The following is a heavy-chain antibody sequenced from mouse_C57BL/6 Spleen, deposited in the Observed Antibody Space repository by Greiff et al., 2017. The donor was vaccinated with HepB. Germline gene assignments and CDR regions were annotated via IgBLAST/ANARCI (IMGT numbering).Heavy chain of an antibody. CDR2: IYPGDGDT. CDR3: ARAEAYYCGTLWYFDV. J-gene: IGHJ1*03. V-gene: IGHV1-80*01. D-gene: IGHD1-1*01. CDR1: GYAFSSYW. Sequence: QVQLQQSGAELVKPGASVKISCKASGYAFSSYWMNWVKQRPGKGLEWIGQIYPGDGDTNYNGKFKGKATLTADKSSSTAYMQLSSLTSEDSAVYFCARAEAYYCGTLWYFDVWGTGTTVTVSS.